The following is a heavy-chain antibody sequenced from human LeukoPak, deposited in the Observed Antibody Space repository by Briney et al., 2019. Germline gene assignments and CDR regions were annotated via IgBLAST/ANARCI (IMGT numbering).Heavy chain of an antibody. D-gene: IGHD2-15*01. CDR1: GYSFTSYW. V-gene: IGHV5-51*01. CDR2: IYPGDSDT. CDR3: ARLAGYCSGDSCFATYYFDY. J-gene: IGHJ4*02. Sequence: GESLYISCQGPGYSFTSYWIGWVRQMPGKGLEWMGIIYPGDSDTRYSPSFQGQVTISADKSISTAYLQWSSLKASDSAMYYCARLAGYCSGDSCFATYYFDYWGQGTLVTVSS.